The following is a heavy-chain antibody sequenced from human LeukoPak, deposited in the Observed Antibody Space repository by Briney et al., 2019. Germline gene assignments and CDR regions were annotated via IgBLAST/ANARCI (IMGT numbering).Heavy chain of an antibody. CDR3: SRESGPFSPFGH. Sequence: SETLSLTCTVSGGSISGYYWSWIRQPPGKGLECIGYIYYSGSTNYNPSLKSRVTISVDTSRNHLSLNLASVTAADTAVYYCSRESGPFSPFGHWGQGTLVTVTS. V-gene: IGHV4-59*12. CDR2: IYYSGST. CDR1: GGSISGYY. J-gene: IGHJ4*02. D-gene: IGHD1-26*01.